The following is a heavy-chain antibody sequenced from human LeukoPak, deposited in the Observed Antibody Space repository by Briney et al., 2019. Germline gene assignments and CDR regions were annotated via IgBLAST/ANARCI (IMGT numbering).Heavy chain of an antibody. CDR1: GGTFSSYA. D-gene: IGHD5-12*01. Sequence: SAKVSCKASGGTFSSYAISWVRQAPGQGLEWMGGIIPIFGTANYAQKFQGRVTITADESTSTAYMELSSLRSEDTAVYYCARTWIYGWWALDYWGQGTLVTVSS. V-gene: IGHV1-69*13. J-gene: IGHJ4*02. CDR3: ARTWIYGWWALDY. CDR2: IIPIFGTA.